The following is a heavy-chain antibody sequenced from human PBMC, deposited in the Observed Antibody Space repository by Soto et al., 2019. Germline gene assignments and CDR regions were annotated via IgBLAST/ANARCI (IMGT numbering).Heavy chain of an antibody. Sequence: QITLKESAPTLVKPTQTLTLTCTFSGFSLSTSGVGVGWIRQPPGKALEWLALIYWNDDKRYSPSLKSRLTITQDTSKNQVVLTVTNMDPVDTATYYCARPPRGIAAFSFDYWGQGTLVTVSS. D-gene: IGHD6-13*01. CDR1: GFSLSTSGVG. J-gene: IGHJ4*02. V-gene: IGHV2-5*01. CDR3: ARPPRGIAAFSFDY. CDR2: IYWNDDK.